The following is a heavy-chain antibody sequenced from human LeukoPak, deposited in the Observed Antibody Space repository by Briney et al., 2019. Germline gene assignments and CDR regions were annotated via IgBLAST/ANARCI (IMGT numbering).Heavy chain of an antibody. V-gene: IGHV3-74*01. CDR1: GFTISTYW. CDR2: INLDGSTT. J-gene: IGHJ4*02. Sequence: GGSLRLSCVASGFTISTYWMHWVRQAPGRGLVWVSRINLDGSTTNYADSVKGRFTISRDNAKNTLFLQVNSLRAEDTAIYYCARGVNGNYGKFDSWGQGTLVTVSS. CDR3: ARGVNGNYGKFDS. D-gene: IGHD4-11*01.